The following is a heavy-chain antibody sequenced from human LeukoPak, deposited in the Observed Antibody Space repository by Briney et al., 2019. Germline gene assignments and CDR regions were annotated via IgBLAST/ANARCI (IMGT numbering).Heavy chain of an antibody. Sequence: ASVKVSCKASGYTSTGYYMHWVRQAPGQGLEWMGWINPNSGGTNYAQKFQGRVTMTRDTSISTAYMELSRLRSDDTAVYYCARVTTVVRSGYYYYMDVRGKGTTVTVSS. V-gene: IGHV1-2*02. CDR1: GYTSTGYY. J-gene: IGHJ6*03. CDR2: INPNSGGT. D-gene: IGHD3-10*01. CDR3: ARVTTVVRSGYYYYMDV.